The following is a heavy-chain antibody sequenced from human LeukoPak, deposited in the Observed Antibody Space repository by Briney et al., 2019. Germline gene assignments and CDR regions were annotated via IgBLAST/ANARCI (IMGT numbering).Heavy chain of an antibody. CDR3: AKEGTVTTGFDY. J-gene: IGHJ4*02. CDR1: GFTFSSYA. CDR2: ISVSGGST. D-gene: IGHD4-17*01. V-gene: IGHV3-23*01. Sequence: GGSLRLSCAASGFTFSSYAMTWVRQAPGKGLEWVSGISVSGGSTYYADSVKGRFTISRDNSKNTLYLQMNSLRTEDTAVYYCAKEGTVTTGFDYWGQGTLVTVSS.